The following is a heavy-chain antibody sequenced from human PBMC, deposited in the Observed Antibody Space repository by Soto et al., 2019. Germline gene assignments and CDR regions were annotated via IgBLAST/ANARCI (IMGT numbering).Heavy chain of an antibody. D-gene: IGHD4-17*01. CDR3: ARDIRDVWTTVRPFDY. CDR1: GYTFTSYG. Sequence: QVQLVQSGAEVKKPGASVKVSCKASGYTFTSYGISWVRQAPGQWLELMGWISAYNANTNYAQKLQGRVTMTTDTSRSTAYMELRSLRSDDTAVYYCARDIRDVWTTVRPFDYWGQGTLVTVSS. J-gene: IGHJ4*02. V-gene: IGHV1-18*01. CDR2: ISAYNANT.